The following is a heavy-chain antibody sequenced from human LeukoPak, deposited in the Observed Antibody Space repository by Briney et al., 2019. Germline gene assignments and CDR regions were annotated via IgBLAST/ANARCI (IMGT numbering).Heavy chain of an antibody. V-gene: IGHV1-69*13. J-gene: IGHJ4*02. CDR1: GGTCSSYA. D-gene: IGHD6-19*01. CDR3: AREGAVAGTRYFDY. Sequence: SVKVSCKASGGTCSSYAISWVRQAPGQGLEWMGGIIPIFGTANYAQKFQGRVTITADESTSTAYMELSSLRSEDTAVYYCAREGAVAGTRYFDYWGQGTLVTVSS. CDR2: IIPIFGTA.